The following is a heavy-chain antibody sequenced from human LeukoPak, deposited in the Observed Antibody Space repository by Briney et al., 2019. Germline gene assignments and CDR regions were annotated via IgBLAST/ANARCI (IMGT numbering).Heavy chain of an antibody. Sequence: GGSLRLSCAASGFTLSNARMSWVRQAPGKGLEWVGRIKSKTNGGTTDYAAPVKGRFTISREDSKNTRYLQLNTLKTEDTVVYYCTAAPPPFYWGQGTLVTVSS. V-gene: IGHV3-15*01. CDR1: GFTLSNAR. J-gene: IGHJ4*02. CDR3: TAAPPPFY. CDR2: IKSKTNGGTT.